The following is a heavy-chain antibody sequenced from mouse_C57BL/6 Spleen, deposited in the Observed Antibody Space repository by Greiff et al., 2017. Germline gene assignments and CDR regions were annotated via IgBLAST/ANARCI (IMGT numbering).Heavy chain of an antibody. Sequence: EVHRVESGGGLVQPGGSLSLSCAASGFTFTDYYMSWVRQPPGKALEWLGFIRNKANGYTTEYSASVKGRFTISRDNSQSILYLQMNALRAEDSATYYCARYYGSSYDYFDYWGQGTTLTVSS. CDR3: ARYYGSSYDYFDY. D-gene: IGHD1-1*01. CDR1: GFTFTDYY. J-gene: IGHJ2*01. CDR2: IRNKANGYTT. V-gene: IGHV7-3*01.